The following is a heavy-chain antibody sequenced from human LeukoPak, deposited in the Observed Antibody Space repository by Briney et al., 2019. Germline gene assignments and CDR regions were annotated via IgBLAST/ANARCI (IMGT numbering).Heavy chain of an antibody. V-gene: IGHV4-34*01. CDR1: GASFSDYY. CDR2: INYSATT. J-gene: IGHJ4*02. Sequence: PSETLSLTCAVYGASFSDYYWSWIRQPPGKGLEWIGEINYSATTNYNPSLKSRVTISIDTPRNQFSLKLSSVTAADTAVYYCARDSIAVAGTGVDYWGQGTLVTVSS. CDR3: ARDSIAVAGTGVDY. D-gene: IGHD6-19*01.